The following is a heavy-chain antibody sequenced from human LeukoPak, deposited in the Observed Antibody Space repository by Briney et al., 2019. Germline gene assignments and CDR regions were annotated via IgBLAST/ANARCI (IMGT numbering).Heavy chain of an antibody. CDR1: GFTFSSYW. CDR2: IKQDGSEK. D-gene: IGHD2-8*01. CDR3: ARDALYCTNGVCYRDY. J-gene: IGHJ4*02. V-gene: IGHV3-7*01. Sequence: RGSLRLSCAASGFTFSSYWMSWVRQAPGKGLEWVANIKQDGSEKYYVDSVKGRFTISRDNAKNSLYLQMNSLRAEDTAVYYCARDALYCTNGVCYRDYWGRGTLVTVSS.